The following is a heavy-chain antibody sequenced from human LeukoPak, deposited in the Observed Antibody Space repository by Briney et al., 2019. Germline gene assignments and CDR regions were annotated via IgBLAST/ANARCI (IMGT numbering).Heavy chain of an antibody. J-gene: IGHJ4*02. D-gene: IGHD6-6*01. CDR1: GGSISSSYY. CDR3: ARPTKGTAAQGYDY. V-gene: IGHV4-39*01. Sequence: SETLSLTCTVAGGSISSSYYWGWIRQPPGWGLEWIGSIYYSGSTYYNPSLKSRVTISVDTSKNQFSLKVISVTAADTAVYYCARPTKGTAAQGYDYWGQGILVTVAS. CDR2: IYYSGST.